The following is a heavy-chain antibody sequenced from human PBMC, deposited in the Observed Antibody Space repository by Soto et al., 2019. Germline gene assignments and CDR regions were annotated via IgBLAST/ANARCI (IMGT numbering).Heavy chain of an antibody. Sequence: QVQLVESGGGVVQPGRSLRLSCAASGFTFSNYGMHWVRQAPGKGLEWVAVISYDGSNKYYADSVKGRFTISRDNSKNTLYLQMNSLRAEDTAVYYCAKEGGLRPHDAFDIWGQGTMVTVSS. CDR3: AKEGGLRPHDAFDI. D-gene: IGHD3-16*01. CDR1: GFTFSNYG. V-gene: IGHV3-30*18. CDR2: ISYDGSNK. J-gene: IGHJ3*02.